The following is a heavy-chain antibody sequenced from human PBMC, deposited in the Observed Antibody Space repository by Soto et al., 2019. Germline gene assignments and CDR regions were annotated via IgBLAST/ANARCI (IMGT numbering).Heavy chain of an antibody. J-gene: IGHJ3*02. CDR2: ISSNGGST. CDR3: ARAGSLDSGYVVDAFDI. CDR1: GFIFSGYA. Sequence: GGSLRLSCAASGFIFSGYAMSWVRQAPGEGLEWVSTISSNGGSTDYADSVKGRSTISRDNAKNLLYLQMNSLRAEDTAVYYCARAGSLDSGYVVDAFDIWGQGTMVTVSS. V-gene: IGHV3-23*01. D-gene: IGHD5-12*01.